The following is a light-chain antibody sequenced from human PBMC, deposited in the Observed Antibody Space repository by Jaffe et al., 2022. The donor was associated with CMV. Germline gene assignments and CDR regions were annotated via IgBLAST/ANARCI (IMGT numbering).Light chain of an antibody. V-gene: IGKV3-15*01. CDR3: QQYNTWPPT. J-gene: IGKJ1*01. CDR1: QNVNNN. Sequence: EIVMTQSPATLSVSPGERATLSCRASQNVNNNLAWYQQKPGQAPRLLIFGASTRATGIPATFNGSGSRTEFTLTISSLQSEDFALYYCQQYNTWPPTFGQGTKVEVK. CDR2: GAS.